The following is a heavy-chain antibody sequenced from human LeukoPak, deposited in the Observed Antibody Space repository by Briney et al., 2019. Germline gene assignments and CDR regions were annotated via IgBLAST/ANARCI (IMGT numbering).Heavy chain of an antibody. CDR1: GGSISSRSYY. J-gene: IGHJ5*02. V-gene: IGHV4-39*01. D-gene: IGHD6-19*01. CDR2: IYYSGNT. Sequence: PSETLSLTCSVSGGSISSRSYYWGWIRQPPGKELEWIGSIYYSGNTYYNPSLKSRVTISVDTSKNQFSLRLSSVTAADTAVYYCARLPYSSGAWFDPWGQGTLVTVSS. CDR3: ARLPYSSGAWFDP.